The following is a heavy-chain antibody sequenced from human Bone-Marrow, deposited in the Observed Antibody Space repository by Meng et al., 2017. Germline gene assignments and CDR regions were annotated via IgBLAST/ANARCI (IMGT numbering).Heavy chain of an antibody. Sequence: GESLKISCVASGFTFSSYWMSWVRQAPGKGLEWVANIKQDGSEKYYVDSVKGRFTISRDNAKNSLYLQMNSLRAEDTAVYYCARDPTVRYFDWLLSFDYWGQGTLVTVSS. CDR1: GFTFSSYW. J-gene: IGHJ4*02. CDR3: ARDPTVRYFDWLLSFDY. CDR2: IKQDGSEK. D-gene: IGHD3-9*01. V-gene: IGHV3-7*01.